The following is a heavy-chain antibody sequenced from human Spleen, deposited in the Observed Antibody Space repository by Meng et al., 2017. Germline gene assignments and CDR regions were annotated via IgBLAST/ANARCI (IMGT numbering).Heavy chain of an antibody. Sequence: QVELQQLGAGLFKPSETLFLTCAVCGGSFSGYSWSWIRQPPGKGLEWIGEINHSGSTNYNPSLKSRVTISVDTSKNQFSLKLSSVTAADSAVYYCARGPTTMAHDFDYWGQGTLVTVSS. CDR3: ARGPTTMAHDFDY. V-gene: IGHV4-34*01. J-gene: IGHJ4*02. D-gene: IGHD4-11*01. CDR2: INHSGST. CDR1: GGSFSGYS.